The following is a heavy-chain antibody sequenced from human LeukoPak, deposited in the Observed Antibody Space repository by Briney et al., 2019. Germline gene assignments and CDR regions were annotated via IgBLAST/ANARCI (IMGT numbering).Heavy chain of an antibody. CDR2: VYYSGST. D-gene: IGHD3-9*01. Sequence: PSETLSLTCTVSGGSISSSSYYWGWIRQPPGKGLEWIGSVYYSGSTYYNPSLKSRVTISVDTSKNQFSLKLSSVTAADTAVYYCARGYDILTGDHNWFDPWGQGTLVTVSS. V-gene: IGHV4-39*07. CDR3: ARGYDILTGDHNWFDP. CDR1: GGSISSSSYY. J-gene: IGHJ5*02.